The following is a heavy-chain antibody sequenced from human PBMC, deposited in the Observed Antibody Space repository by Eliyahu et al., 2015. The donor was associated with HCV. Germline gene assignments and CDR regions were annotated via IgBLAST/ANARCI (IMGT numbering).Heavy chain of an antibody. V-gene: IGHV1-69*01. D-gene: IGHD6-13*01. J-gene: IGHJ4*02. CDR2: VIPLFGPA. CDR3: ARSGSSWYGGFDL. Sequence: QVQLVQSGAEVKKPGSSVKVSCKAPGGTFSNYGISWVRQAPWTRGLWGGGVIPLFGPANYAQKFKGRLTAIADESTNTAFMELSSLRSEDTAVYFCARSGSSWYGGFDLWGQGTLVTVSS. CDR1: GGTFSNYG.